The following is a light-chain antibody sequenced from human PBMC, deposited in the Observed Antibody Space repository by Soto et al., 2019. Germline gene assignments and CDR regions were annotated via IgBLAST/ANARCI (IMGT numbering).Light chain of an antibody. CDR2: GAS. J-gene: IGKJ1*01. V-gene: IGKV3-15*01. CDR3: QQYNNWWT. Sequence: EIVMTQSPATLSVSPGERATLSCRASQSISNNLAWYHQRPGQASRLLIYGASTRATGIPARFSGSGSGTEFTLTISSLQSEDFAVYYCQQYNNWWTFGQGTRVEIK. CDR1: QSISNN.